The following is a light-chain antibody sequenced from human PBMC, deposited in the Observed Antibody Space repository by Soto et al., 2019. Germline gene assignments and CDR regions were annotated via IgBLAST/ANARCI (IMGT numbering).Light chain of an antibody. CDR1: SSNIGNNY. Sequence: QSALTQPPSVSAAPGQKVTISCSGSSSNIGNNYVSWYQQLPGTAPKLLIYENNKRPSGIPDRFSGSKSGTSATLGITGLQTGDEADYYCGTWDSSLSAGGVFGTGTQLTV. J-gene: IGLJ1*01. V-gene: IGLV1-51*02. CDR2: ENN. CDR3: GTWDSSLSAGGV.